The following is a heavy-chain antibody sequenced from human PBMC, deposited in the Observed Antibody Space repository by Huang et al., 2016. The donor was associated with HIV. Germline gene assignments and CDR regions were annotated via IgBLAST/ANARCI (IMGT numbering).Heavy chain of an antibody. V-gene: IGHV1-58*01. Sequence: QMQLVQSGPEVKKPGTSVKVSCKASGFTFTSSAVQWGRQARGQRIEGIGGIVGGTGNTNYAKKFQERGTITRDMSTSTAYMELSSLRSEDTAVYYWAAYTSGPAGYYYYYDMDVWGQGTTVTVSS. CDR2: IVGGTGNT. J-gene: IGHJ6*02. CDR1: GFTFTSSA. CDR3: AAYTSGPAGYYYYYDMDV. D-gene: IGHD6-19*01.